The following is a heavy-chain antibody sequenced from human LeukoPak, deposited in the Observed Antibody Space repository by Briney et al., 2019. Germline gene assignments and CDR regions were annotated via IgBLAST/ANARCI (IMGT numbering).Heavy chain of an antibody. J-gene: IGHJ5*02. D-gene: IGHD2-15*01. CDR1: GYSFTSYG. V-gene: IGHV1-18*01. CDR2: ISAYNGNT. Sequence: GESLKISCKGSGYSFTSYGISWVRQAPGQGLEWMGWISAYNGNTNYAQKLQGRVTMTTDTSTSTAYMELRSLRSDDTAVYYCASLGYCSGGSCYPSWFDPWGQGTLVTVSS. CDR3: ASLGYCSGGSCYPSWFDP.